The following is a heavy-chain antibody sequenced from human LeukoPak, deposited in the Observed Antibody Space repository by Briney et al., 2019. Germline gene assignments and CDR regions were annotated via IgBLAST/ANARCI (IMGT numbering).Heavy chain of an antibody. Sequence: GGSLRLSCAAPGFTFSTYAMSWVRQAPGKGLEWVSAISGSGGSTYYADSVKGRFTISRDNSKNTLYLQMNSLRAEDTAVYYCAKQTSPHAWLPQDYWGQGTLVTVSS. V-gene: IGHV3-23*01. J-gene: IGHJ4*02. CDR3: AKQTSPHAWLPQDY. CDR2: ISGSGGST. D-gene: IGHD6-19*01. CDR1: GFTFSTYA.